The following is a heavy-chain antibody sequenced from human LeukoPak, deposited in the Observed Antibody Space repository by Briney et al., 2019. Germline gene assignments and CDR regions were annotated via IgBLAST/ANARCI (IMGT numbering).Heavy chain of an antibody. V-gene: IGHV4-30-4*08. D-gene: IGHD2-15*01. CDR3: ATRHGVVVAAIDAFDI. CDR1: GGSISSGDYY. CDR2: IYYSGST. J-gene: IGHJ3*02. Sequence: PSQTLSLTCTVSGGSISSGDYYWSWIRQPPGKGLEWIGYIYYSGSTYYNPSLKSRVTISVDTSKNQFSLKLSSVTAADTAVYYCATRHGVVVAAIDAFDIWGQGTMVTVSS.